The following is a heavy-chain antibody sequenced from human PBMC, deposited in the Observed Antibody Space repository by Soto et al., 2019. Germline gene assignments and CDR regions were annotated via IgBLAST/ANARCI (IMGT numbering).Heavy chain of an antibody. D-gene: IGHD2-2*01. CDR3: AVLPFYCSSTSCLGDYFDY. Sequence: GASVKVSCKASGFTFTSSAMQWVRQARGQRLEWIGWIVVGSGNTNHAQKFQERVTITRDMSTSTAYMELSSLRSEDTAVYYCAVLPFYCSSTSCLGDYFDYWGQGTLVTVSS. CDR2: IVVGSGNT. J-gene: IGHJ4*02. CDR1: GFTFTSSA. V-gene: IGHV1-58*02.